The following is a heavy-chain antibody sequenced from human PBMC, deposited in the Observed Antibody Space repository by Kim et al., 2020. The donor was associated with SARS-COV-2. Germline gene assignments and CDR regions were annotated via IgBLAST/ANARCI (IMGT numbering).Heavy chain of an antibody. Sequence: GGSLRLSCAASGFPFSSYWIYWVRQAPGKGLVWVPRPNSDGSDPGYADSVRGRFTMSRENGKHLVHLEMSSLGAEDTAVHFCLKGGNHIYNFMDVWGQG. CDR3: LKGGNHIYNFMDV. CDR2: PNSDGSDP. J-gene: IGHJ6*02. CDR1: GFPFSSYW. D-gene: IGHD1-1*01. V-gene: IGHV3-74*01.